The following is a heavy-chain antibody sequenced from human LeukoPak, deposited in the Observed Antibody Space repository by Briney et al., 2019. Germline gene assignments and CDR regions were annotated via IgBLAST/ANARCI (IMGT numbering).Heavy chain of an antibody. D-gene: IGHD2-21*02. CDR2: IKNKRGSYTA. CDR3: GRDTATALDY. Sequence: PGGSLRLSCAASGFTLNDHYTDWVRQAPGKGLEWVGRIKNKRGSYTADYAASVKGRFTISRDDSQNSLYLQMNSLKTEDTAVYYCGRDTATALDYWGQGTRVTVSS. V-gene: IGHV3-72*01. CDR1: GFTLNDHY. J-gene: IGHJ4*02.